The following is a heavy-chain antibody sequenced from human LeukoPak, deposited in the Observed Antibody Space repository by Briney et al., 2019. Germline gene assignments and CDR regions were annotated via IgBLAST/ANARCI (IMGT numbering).Heavy chain of an antibody. CDR1: GYTFTSYG. CDR2: ISAYNGNT. V-gene: IGHV1-18*01. Sequence: ASVKVSCKASGYTFTSYGISWVRQAPGQGLEWMGWISAYNGNTNYAQKLQGRVTMTTDTSTSTAYMALRSLRSDDTAVYYCARERPSHYDFWSGYLDPDAFDIWGQGTMVTVSS. CDR3: ARERPSHYDFWSGYLDPDAFDI. D-gene: IGHD3-3*01. J-gene: IGHJ3*02.